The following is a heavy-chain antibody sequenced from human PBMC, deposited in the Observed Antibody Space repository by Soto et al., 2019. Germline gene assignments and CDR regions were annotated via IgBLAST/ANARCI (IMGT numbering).Heavy chain of an antibody. Sequence: WASVKVSCKASGYTFTSYGIHWVRQAPGQRLEWMGWINAANGDTKYSPKFQGRVTITRDTSASTAYMELSSLRSEDTAVYYCVRRPVSATGIDWFDPWGPGTLVTVSS. D-gene: IGHD6-13*01. CDR3: VRRPVSATGIDWFDP. V-gene: IGHV1-3*01. CDR2: INAANGDT. J-gene: IGHJ5*02. CDR1: GYTFTSYG.